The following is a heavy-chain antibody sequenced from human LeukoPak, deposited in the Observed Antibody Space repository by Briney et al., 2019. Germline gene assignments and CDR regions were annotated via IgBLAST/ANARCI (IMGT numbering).Heavy chain of an antibody. V-gene: IGHV4-34*01. D-gene: IGHD3-22*01. CDR3: ARMLSRYYDSSGYYPNPYFDY. Sequence: SETLSLTCAVYGGSFSGYYWSWIRQPPGKGLEWIGEINHSGSTNYNPSLKSRVTISVDTSKNQFSLKLSSVTAADTAVYYCARMLSRYYDSSGYYPNPYFDYWGQGTLVTVSS. CDR1: GGSFSGYY. CDR2: INHSGST. J-gene: IGHJ4*02.